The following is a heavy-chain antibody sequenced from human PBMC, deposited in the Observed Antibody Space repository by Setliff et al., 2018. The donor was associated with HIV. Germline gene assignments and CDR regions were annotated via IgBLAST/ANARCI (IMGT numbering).Heavy chain of an antibody. Sequence: PSETLSLTCTVSGGSISSSSYYWGWIRHPPGKGLEWIGSIYYSGSTYYNPSLKSRVTISVDTSKNQFSLKLSSVTAADTAVYYCACGAAAGTDYYYYYYMDVWGKGTTVTVSS. CDR1: GGSISSSSYY. CDR3: ACGAAAGTDYYYYYYMDV. J-gene: IGHJ6*03. V-gene: IGHV4-39*01. D-gene: IGHD6-13*01. CDR2: IYYSGST.